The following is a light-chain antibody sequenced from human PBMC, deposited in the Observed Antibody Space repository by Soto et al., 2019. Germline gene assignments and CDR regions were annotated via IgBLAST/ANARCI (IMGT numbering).Light chain of an antibody. Sequence: DIQMTQSHSVVSASVGDTFTFTCRASQGITTFLAWFRQRPGRVPERLIYGASSLQSGVPSRFSGRGSGTEFTLTISSLQPEDFGIYYCLQHNSYPYTFGPGTRLEIK. CDR2: GAS. CDR1: QGITTF. CDR3: LQHNSYPYT. V-gene: IGKV1-17*03. J-gene: IGKJ5*01.